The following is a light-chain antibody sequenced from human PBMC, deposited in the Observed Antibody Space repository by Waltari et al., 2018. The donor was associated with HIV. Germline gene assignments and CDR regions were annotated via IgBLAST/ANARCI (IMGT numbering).Light chain of an antibody. CDR1: SSNIGAGYD. V-gene: IGLV1-40*01. J-gene: IGLJ2*01. Sequence: QSVLTQPPSVSGAPGQRVTISCTGNSSNIGAGYDVHWYQQLPGKAPKLLISGKTNRPPGVPDRFSGYKSGTSASLASTGLRAEEEADYYCQSYPASLTVSLIFGGGTRLTVL. CDR3: QSYPASLTVSLI. CDR2: GKT.